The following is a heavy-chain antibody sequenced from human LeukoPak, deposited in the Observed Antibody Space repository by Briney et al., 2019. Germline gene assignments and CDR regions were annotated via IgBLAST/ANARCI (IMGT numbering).Heavy chain of an antibody. CDR3: SYSKLDV. D-gene: IGHD1-26*01. V-gene: IGHV3-30*02. J-gene: IGHJ3*01. Sequence: RGSLRLSSAASGFTFSIYGVRWVREAPGKRLEWVAFINYDGSNKYYAASVEGRFTISRDNYKNTLFLQTNSLRTEDTAVYHCSYSKLDVWGQGTKVTVSS. CDR1: GFTFSIYG. CDR2: INYDGSNK.